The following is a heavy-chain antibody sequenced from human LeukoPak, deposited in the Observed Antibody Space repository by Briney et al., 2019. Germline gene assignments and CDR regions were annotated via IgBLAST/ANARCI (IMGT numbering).Heavy chain of an antibody. CDR1: GYSFTSYW. CDR2: IYPGDSDT. J-gene: IGHJ4*02. D-gene: IGHD6-6*01. CDR3: ARLRTQQLVPDYFDY. Sequence: GESLKISCKGSGYSFTSYWIGWVRQMPGKGLEWMGIIYPGDSDTRYSPSFQGQVTISADKSISTAYLQWSSLKASDTAMYYCARLRTQQLVPDYFDYWGQGTLVTVSS. V-gene: IGHV5-51*01.